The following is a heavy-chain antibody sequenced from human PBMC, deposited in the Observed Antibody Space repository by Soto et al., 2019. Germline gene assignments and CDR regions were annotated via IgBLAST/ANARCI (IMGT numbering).Heavy chain of an antibody. J-gene: IGHJ4*02. D-gene: IGHD4-4*01. Sequence: ASVKVSCKASGGTFSTYTITWVRQAPGQGLEWMGRIIPIIGIINYAQKFQGRVTISADKFTGTAYMELTGLRSDDTAVYYCAGDPDSHYNDSHASSYXWGQGTLVTVSS. CDR2: IIPIIGII. CDR3: AGDPDSHYNDSHASSYX. CDR1: GGTFSTYT. V-gene: IGHV1-69*04.